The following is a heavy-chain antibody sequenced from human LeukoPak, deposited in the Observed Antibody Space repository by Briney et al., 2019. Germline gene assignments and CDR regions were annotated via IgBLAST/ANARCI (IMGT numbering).Heavy chain of an antibody. Sequence: SETLSLTCTVSGVSTTSSNHFWGWIRQPPGKGLEWIGTIYYSGRPFYNPSLKSRVTISVDASRNQFSLQLNSVAAADTAVYYCASAGARYSDTGGLYAFDSGAEGRWSPSLQ. CDR3: ASAGARYSDTGGLYAFDS. D-gene: IGHD2-8*02. J-gene: IGHJ3*01. CDR2: IYYSGRP. V-gene: IGHV4-39*01. CDR1: GVSTTSSNHF.